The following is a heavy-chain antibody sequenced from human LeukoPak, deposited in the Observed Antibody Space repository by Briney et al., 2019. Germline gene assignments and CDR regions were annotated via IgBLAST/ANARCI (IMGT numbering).Heavy chain of an antibody. D-gene: IGHD3-22*01. J-gene: IGHJ4*02. CDR3: ASKYYYDSSGYYDYFDY. V-gene: IGHV3-48*04. Sequence: GGSLRLSCAASGFTFSSYTMNWVRQAPGKGLEWVSYISSSGSTIYYADSVKGRFTISRDNAKNSLYLQMNSLRAEDTAVYYCASKYYYDSSGYYDYFDYWGQGTLVTVSS. CDR2: ISSSGSTI. CDR1: GFTFSSYT.